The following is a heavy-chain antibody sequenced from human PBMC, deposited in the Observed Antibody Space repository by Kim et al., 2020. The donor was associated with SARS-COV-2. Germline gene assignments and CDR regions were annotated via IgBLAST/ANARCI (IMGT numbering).Heavy chain of an antibody. CDR2: IYYSGST. J-gene: IGHJ3*02. CDR1: GGSISSGGYY. V-gene: IGHV4-31*03. CDR3: ARGVLTIFGVVNAFDI. D-gene: IGHD3-3*01. Sequence: SETLSLTCTVSGGSISSGGYYWSWIRQHPGKGLEWIGYIYYSGSTYYNPSLKNRVTISVYTSKNQFPLKLSSVTAADTAVYYYARGVLTIFGVVNAFDIWGQGTMVPVSS.